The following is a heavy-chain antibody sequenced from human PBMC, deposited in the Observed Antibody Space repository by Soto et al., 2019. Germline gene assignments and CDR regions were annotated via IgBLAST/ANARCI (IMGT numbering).Heavy chain of an antibody. Sequence: GGSLRLSCAASGFTFSSYGMHWVRQAPGKGLEWVAVISYDGSNKYYADSVKGRFTISRDNSKNTLYLQMNSLRAEDTAVYYCAKDPSYRVVAATPFDYWGQGTLVTVSS. D-gene: IGHD2-15*01. CDR2: ISYDGSNK. CDR3: AKDPSYRVVAATPFDY. CDR1: GFTFSSYG. J-gene: IGHJ4*02. V-gene: IGHV3-30*18.